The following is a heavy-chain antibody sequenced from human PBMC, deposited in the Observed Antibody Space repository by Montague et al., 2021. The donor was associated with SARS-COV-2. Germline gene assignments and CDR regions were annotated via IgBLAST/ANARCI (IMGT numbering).Heavy chain of an antibody. V-gene: IGHV4-59*08. CDR2: IYYSGST. CDR3: ARLPYILPGYAYFDF. Sequence: SETLSLTCTVSGDSISNYYWSWIRRPPGKGLEWLGYIYYSGSTNYNPSLKSRVTISVDTSKNQFSLRLSSVTAADTAVYYCARLPYILPGYAYFDFWGQGSLVNVSS. J-gene: IGHJ4*02. CDR1: GDSISNYY. D-gene: IGHD3-9*01.